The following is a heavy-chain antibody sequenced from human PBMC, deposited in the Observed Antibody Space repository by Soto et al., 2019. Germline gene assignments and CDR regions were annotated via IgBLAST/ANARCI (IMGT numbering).Heavy chain of an antibody. V-gene: IGHV3-33*01. CDR3: AREVLGVPAATSWETYYYYYYYMDV. CDR1: GFTFSSYG. Sequence: GGSLRLSCAASGFTFSSYGMHWVRQAPGKGLEWVAVIWYDGSNKYYADSVKGRFTISRDNSKNTLYLQMNSLRAEDTAVYYCAREVLGVPAATSWETYYYYYYYMDVWGKGTTVTVSS. D-gene: IGHD2-2*01. J-gene: IGHJ6*03. CDR2: IWYDGSNK.